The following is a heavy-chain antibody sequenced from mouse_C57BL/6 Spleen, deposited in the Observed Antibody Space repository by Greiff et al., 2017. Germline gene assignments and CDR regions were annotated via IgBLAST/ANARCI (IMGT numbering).Heavy chain of an antibody. CDR3: ARSITTVVTLYYYAMDY. CDR1: GYAFSSYW. D-gene: IGHD1-1*01. Sequence: QVQLQQSGAELVKPGASVKISCKASGYAFSSYWMNWVKQRPGKGLEWIGQIYPGDGDTNYNGKFKGKATLTADKSSSTAYMQLSSLTSEDSAVYFCARSITTVVTLYYYAMDYWGQGTSVTVSS. J-gene: IGHJ4*01. V-gene: IGHV1-80*01. CDR2: IYPGDGDT.